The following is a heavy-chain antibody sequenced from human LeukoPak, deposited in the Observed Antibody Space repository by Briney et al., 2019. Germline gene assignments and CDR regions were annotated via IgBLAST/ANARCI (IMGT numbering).Heavy chain of an antibody. CDR3: AGEGRSSTPGY. CDR1: GGSISSYH. V-gene: IGHV4-4*07. Sequence: PSETLSLTCTVSGGSISSYHWSWIRQPAGKGLEWIGRIYSSGSTDYNPSLTSRVTMSVDTSKNQFSLKLGSVTAADTAVYYCAGEGRSSTPGYWGQGTLVTVSS. CDR2: IYSSGST. D-gene: IGHD2-15*01. J-gene: IGHJ4*02.